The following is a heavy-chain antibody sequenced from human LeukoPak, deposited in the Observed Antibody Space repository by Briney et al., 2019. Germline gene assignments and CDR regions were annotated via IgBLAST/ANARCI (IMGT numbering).Heavy chain of an antibody. CDR1: GFTFSSYA. Sequence: GGSLRLSCAASGFTFSSYAMHWVRQAPGKGLEYVSAISSNGGSTYYANSVKGRFTISRDNSKNTLYLQMGSLRAEAMAVYYCARAPGVAATSGVDYWGQGTLVTVSS. V-gene: IGHV3-64*01. CDR3: ARAPGVAATSGVDY. D-gene: IGHD2-15*01. J-gene: IGHJ4*02. CDR2: ISSNGGST.